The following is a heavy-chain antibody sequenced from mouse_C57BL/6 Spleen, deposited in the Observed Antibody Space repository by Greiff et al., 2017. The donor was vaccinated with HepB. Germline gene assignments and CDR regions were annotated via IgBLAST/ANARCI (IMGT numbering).Heavy chain of an antibody. CDR3: ARGGDYFDY. J-gene: IGHJ2*01. CDR2: ISYSGST. CDR1: GYSITSGYD. Sequence: EVQLQESGPGMVKPSPSLSLTCTVTGYSITSGYDWHWIRHFPGNKLEWMGYISYSGSTNYNPSLKSRISITHDTSKNHFFLKLNSVTTEDTATYYCARGGDYFDYWGQGTTLTVSS. V-gene: IGHV3-1*01.